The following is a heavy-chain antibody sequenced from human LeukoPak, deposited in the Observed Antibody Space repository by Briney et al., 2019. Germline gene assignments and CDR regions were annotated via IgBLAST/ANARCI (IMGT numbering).Heavy chain of an antibody. Sequence: GGSLRLSCAASGFTFSRHWMSWVRQAPGKGLEWVANIKQDGTATYYVDSVKGRFTISRDNAKNSLYLQMNSLRAEDTAVYYCARISIAAAGDFDFWGQGTLVTVSS. J-gene: IGHJ4*02. CDR2: IKQDGTAT. D-gene: IGHD6-13*01. CDR1: GFTFSRHW. V-gene: IGHV3-7*05. CDR3: ARISIAAAGDFDF.